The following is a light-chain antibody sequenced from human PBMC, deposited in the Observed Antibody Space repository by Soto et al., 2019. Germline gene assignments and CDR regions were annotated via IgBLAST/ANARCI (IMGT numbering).Light chain of an antibody. CDR3: CSYAGSSTFYVV. Sequence: QSALTQPASVSGSPGQSITISRTGTSSDVGSYNLVSWYQQHPGKAPKLMIYEGNKRPSGVSNRFSGSKSGNTASLTISGLQSEDESDYYCCSYAGSSTFYVVFGGGTKLTVL. CDR2: EGN. CDR1: SSDVGSYNL. V-gene: IGLV2-23*03. J-gene: IGLJ2*01.